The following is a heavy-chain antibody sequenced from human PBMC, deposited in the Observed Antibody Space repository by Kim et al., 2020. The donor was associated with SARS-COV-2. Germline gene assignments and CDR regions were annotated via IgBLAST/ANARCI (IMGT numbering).Heavy chain of an antibody. CDR1: GGSISSDQYY. V-gene: IGHV4-31*03. Sequence: SETLSLTCTVSGGSISSDQYYWTWIRQHPEKGLGWIGNIYYNGNTYRNPSLMSRVTMSVDTSKNHFSLSLSSVTAADTAVYYCATGNPYFNSWGQAILVT. CDR3: ATGNPYFNS. J-gene: IGHJ4*02. CDR2: IYYNGNT.